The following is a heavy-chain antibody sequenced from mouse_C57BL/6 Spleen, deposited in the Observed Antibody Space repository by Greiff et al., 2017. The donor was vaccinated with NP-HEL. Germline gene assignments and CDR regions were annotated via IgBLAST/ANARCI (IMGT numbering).Heavy chain of an antibody. CDR1: GYSFTTYP. J-gene: IGHJ1*03. CDR3: ARRGWYFDV. V-gene: IGHV1-47*01. Sequence: QVQLQQSGAELVKMSCKASGYSFTTYPIEWMKQNHGKSLEWIGNFHPYNDDTKYNEKFKGKATLTVEKSSSTVYLELSRLTSDDSAVYYCARRGWYFDVWGTGTTVTVSS. CDR2: FHPYNDDT.